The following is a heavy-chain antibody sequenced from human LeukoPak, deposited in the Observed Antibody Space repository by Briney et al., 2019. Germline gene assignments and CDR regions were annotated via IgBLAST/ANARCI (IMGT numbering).Heavy chain of an antibody. CDR1: GFTFSSYW. CDR2: IKQDGSEK. D-gene: IGHD6-13*01. Sequence: GGSLRLSCAASGFTFSSYWMSWVRQAPGKGLEWVANIKQDGSEKYYVDSVKGRVTISRDNAKNSLYLQMNSLRAEDTAVYYCARNDGAAGSRRGFDPWGQGTLVTVSS. CDR3: ARNDGAAGSRRGFDP. J-gene: IGHJ5*02. V-gene: IGHV3-7*01.